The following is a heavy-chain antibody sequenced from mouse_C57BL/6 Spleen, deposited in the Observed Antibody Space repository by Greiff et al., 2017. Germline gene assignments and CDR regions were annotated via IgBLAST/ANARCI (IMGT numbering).Heavy chain of an antibody. CDR3: ARWGLGRVFDY. V-gene: IGHV1-52*01. D-gene: IGHD4-1*01. CDR2: IDPSDSET. Sequence: VKLQQPGAELVRPGSSVKLSCKASGYTFTSYWMHWVKQRPIQGLEWIGNIDPSDSETHYNQKFKDKATLTVDKSSSTAYMQLSSLTSEDSAVYYCARWGLGRVFDYWGQGTTLTVSS. J-gene: IGHJ2*01. CDR1: GYTFTSYW.